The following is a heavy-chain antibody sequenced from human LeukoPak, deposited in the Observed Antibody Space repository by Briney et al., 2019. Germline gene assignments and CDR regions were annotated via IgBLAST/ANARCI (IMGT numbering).Heavy chain of an antibody. CDR1: GFTFSSYG. D-gene: IGHD4-23*01. V-gene: IGHV3-30*18. J-gene: IGHJ4*02. CDR3: AKEAYGGPFDY. CDR2: ISYDGSNK. Sequence: GGSVRLSCAASGFTFSSYGMHWVRQAPGKGLEWVAVISYDGSNKYYADSVKGRFTISRDNSKNTLYLQMNSLRAEDTAVYYCAKEAYGGPFDYWGQGTLVTVSS.